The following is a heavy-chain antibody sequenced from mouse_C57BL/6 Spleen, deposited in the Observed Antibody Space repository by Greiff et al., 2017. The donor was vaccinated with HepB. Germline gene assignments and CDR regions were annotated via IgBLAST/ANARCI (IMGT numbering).Heavy chain of an antibody. CDR1: GYTFTSYG. CDR3: ASLYGSSSLYYAMDY. V-gene: IGHV1-81*01. D-gene: IGHD1-1*01. CDR2: IYPRSGNT. J-gene: IGHJ4*01. Sequence: QVQLQQSGAELARPGASVKLSCKASGYTFTSYGISWVKQRTGQGLEWIGEIYPRSGNTYYNEKFKGKATLTADKSSSTAYMELRSLTSEDSAVYFCASLYGSSSLYYAMDYWGQGTSVTVSS.